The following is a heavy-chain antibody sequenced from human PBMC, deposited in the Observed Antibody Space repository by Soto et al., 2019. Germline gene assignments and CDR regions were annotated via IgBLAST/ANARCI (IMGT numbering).Heavy chain of an antibody. Sequence: EVQLVESGGVVVQPGGSLRLSCAASGFTFDDYSMHWVRQAPGKGLEWVSLISWDGGSTYYADSVKGRSTISRDNSKNSPYLQMNSLTTEDTAFYYCGKDGAVSDYTNCDYWGQGALVTVSS. CDR2: ISWDGGST. CDR1: GFTFDDYS. J-gene: IGHJ4*02. V-gene: IGHV3-43*01. CDR3: GKDGAVSDYTNCDY. D-gene: IGHD4-17*01.